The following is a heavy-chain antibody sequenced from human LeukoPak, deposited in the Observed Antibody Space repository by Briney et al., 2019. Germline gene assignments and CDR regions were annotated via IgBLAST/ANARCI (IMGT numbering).Heavy chain of an antibody. CDR1: GFTFSNYW. J-gene: IGHJ4*02. Sequence: GGSLRLSCAASGFTFSNYWMSWVRQAPGKGLEWVANIKQDGSEKYYVDSVKGRFTISRDNAKNSLYLQMNSLRAEDAALYYCAREDQPRGTFDYWGQGILVTVSS. CDR3: AREDQPRGTFDY. V-gene: IGHV3-7*05. D-gene: IGHD2-15*01. CDR2: IKQDGSEK.